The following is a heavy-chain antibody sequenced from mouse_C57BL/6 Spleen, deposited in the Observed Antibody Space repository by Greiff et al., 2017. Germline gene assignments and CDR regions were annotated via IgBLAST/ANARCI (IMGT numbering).Heavy chain of an antibody. Sequence: VQLQQPGAELVMPGASVKLSCKASGYTFTSYWMHWVKQRPGQGLEWIGEIDPSDSYTNYNQKFKGKSTLTVDKSSSTAYMQLSSLTSEDSAVYYCGRGRTTVVDWYFDVWGTGTTVTVSS. CDR1: GYTFTSYW. V-gene: IGHV1-69*01. D-gene: IGHD1-1*01. J-gene: IGHJ1*03. CDR3: GRGRTTVVDWYFDV. CDR2: IDPSDSYT.